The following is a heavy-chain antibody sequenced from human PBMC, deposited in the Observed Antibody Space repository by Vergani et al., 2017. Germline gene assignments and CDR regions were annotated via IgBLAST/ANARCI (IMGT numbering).Heavy chain of an antibody. CDR1: GGSISSGGYY. CDR3: ARDLRATNPSPDAVDI. Sequence: QVQLQESGPALVKPSQTLSLPCTVSGGSISSGGYYWSWIRQHPGKGLEWIGYIYYSGSTYYNPSLKSRVTISVDTSKNQFSLKLSTVTAADTAVYYCARDLRATNPSPDAVDIWGQGTMVTVTS. CDR2: IYYSGST. D-gene: IGHD5-24*01. V-gene: IGHV4-31*03. J-gene: IGHJ3*02.